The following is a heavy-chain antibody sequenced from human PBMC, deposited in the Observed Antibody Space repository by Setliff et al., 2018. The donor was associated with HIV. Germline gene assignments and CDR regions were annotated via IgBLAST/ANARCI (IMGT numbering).Heavy chain of an antibody. V-gene: IGHV1-69*10. Sequence: SVKVSCKASRGTFTSYAFSWVRQAPGQGLEWMGGIIAILGIPSYAQKFQGRVTLTADKSTNTAYMELKSLRSEDTALYYCATGPPYCSGGSCYSSLHHWGQDTLVTVSS. CDR3: ATGPPYCSGGSCYSSLHH. CDR1: RGTFTSYA. J-gene: IGHJ1*01. CDR2: IIAILGIP. D-gene: IGHD2-15*01.